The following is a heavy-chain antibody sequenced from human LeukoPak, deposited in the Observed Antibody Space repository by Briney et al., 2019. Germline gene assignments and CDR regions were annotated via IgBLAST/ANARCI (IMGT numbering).Heavy chain of an antibody. CDR3: ARGGTSGSLIY. CDR1: GFTFSNYW. J-gene: IGHJ4*02. CDR2: INSDGGST. V-gene: IGHV3-74*01. Sequence: GGSLRLSCAASGFTFSNYWMHWVRQDPLKGLVWVSRINSDGGSTGYADSVKGRFTISRDNAKNTLYLQMNSLRAEDTALHYCARGGTSGSLIYWGQGTLVTVSS. D-gene: IGHD1-26*01.